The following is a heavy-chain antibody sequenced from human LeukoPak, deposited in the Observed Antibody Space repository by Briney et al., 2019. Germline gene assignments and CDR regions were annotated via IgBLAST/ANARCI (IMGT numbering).Heavy chain of an antibody. Sequence: GGSLRLSCAASEFDFSTHAMTWVRQAPGKGLEWVSAISISGTKTYYADSVKGRFTISRDNSKNTLYLQMYSLRAEDTAVYYCARDSTWLLDYWGQGTLITVSS. CDR1: EFDFSTHA. J-gene: IGHJ4*02. CDR2: ISISGTKT. V-gene: IGHV3-23*01. D-gene: IGHD6-19*01. CDR3: ARDSTWLLDY.